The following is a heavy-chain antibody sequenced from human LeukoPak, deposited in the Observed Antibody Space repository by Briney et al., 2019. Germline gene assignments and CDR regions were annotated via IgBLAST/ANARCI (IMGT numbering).Heavy chain of an antibody. J-gene: IGHJ4*02. CDR3: ARDSYSGYDA. CDR1: GFTFSSYS. CDR2: VSTGSNYI. V-gene: IGHV3-21*01. D-gene: IGHD5-12*01. Sequence: GGSLRLSCTASGFTFSSYSLNWVRQAPGKGLEWVSSVSTGSNYIYYADSVKGRFTISRDNDKNSLYLQMNSLRVEDTAVYYCARDSYSGYDAWGQGTLVTVSS.